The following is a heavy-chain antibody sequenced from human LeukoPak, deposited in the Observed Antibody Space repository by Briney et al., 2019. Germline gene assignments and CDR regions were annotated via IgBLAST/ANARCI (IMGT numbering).Heavy chain of an antibody. Sequence: PGGSPRLSCAASGFTFSSYAMSWVRQAPGKGLEWDSAISGSGGSTYYADSVKGRFTISRDNSKNTLYLQMNSLRAEDTAVYYCATAEYQLLWSGYTYWGQGTLVTVSS. D-gene: IGHD2-2*01. CDR1: GFTFSSYA. CDR3: ATAEYQLLWSGYTY. V-gene: IGHV3-23*01. CDR2: ISGSGGST. J-gene: IGHJ4*02.